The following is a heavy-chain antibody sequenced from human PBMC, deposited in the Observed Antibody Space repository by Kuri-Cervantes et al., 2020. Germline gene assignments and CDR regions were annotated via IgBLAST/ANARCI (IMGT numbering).Heavy chain of an antibody. V-gene: IGHV4-59*01. CDR1: GGPISSYY. Sequence: GSLRLSCTVSGGPISSYYWSWIRQPAGKGLEWIGYIYYSGSTNYNPSLKSRVTISVDTSKNQFSLKLSFVTAADTAVYYCARENGSGSYTRYLIDPWGQGILVTVSS. D-gene: IGHD3-10*01. CDR3: ARENGSGSYTRYLIDP. J-gene: IGHJ5*02. CDR2: IYYSGST.